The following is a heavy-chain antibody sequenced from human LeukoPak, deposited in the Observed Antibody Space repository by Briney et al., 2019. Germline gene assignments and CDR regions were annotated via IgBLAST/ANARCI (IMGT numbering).Heavy chain of an antibody. D-gene: IGHD6-6*01. Sequence: SQTLSLTCTVSGVSLSSYYWSWIRQPPGKGLEWIGYIYTSGSTNSNASLKSRVTISVDTSKNQFSLKLCSVTAADTAVYYCARFLYSSSSGREFDYWGQGTLVTVSS. V-gene: IGHV4-4*09. CDR1: GVSLSSYY. CDR3: ARFLYSSSSGREFDY. J-gene: IGHJ4*02. CDR2: IYTSGST.